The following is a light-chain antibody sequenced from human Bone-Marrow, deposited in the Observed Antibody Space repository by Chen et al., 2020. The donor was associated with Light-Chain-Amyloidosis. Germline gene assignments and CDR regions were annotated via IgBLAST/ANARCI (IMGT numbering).Light chain of an antibody. CDR2: RDT. Sequence: SYELIQPPSVSVSPGQTARITCSGDDLPTKYSYWYQQKPGQAPGLVIHRDTERPSGIAERFSGSSSGTTATLTISGVQAEDEADYHCQSADSSGTYEVIFGGGTKLTVL. J-gene: IGLJ2*01. CDR3: QSADSSGTYEVI. CDR1: DLPTKY. V-gene: IGLV3-25*03.